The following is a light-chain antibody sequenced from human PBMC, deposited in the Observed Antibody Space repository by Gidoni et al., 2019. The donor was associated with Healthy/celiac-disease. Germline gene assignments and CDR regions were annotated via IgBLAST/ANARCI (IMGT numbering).Light chain of an antibody. CDR2: KAS. V-gene: IGKV1-5*03. CDR3: QQYNSYPGT. J-gene: IGKJ2*01. Sequence: DIQMTQSPSTLSASVGDRVTITCRASQSISSWLAWYQQKPGKAPKLLIYKASSLESGVPSRFSGSGSGTEFTLTISSLQPDDFATYYCQQYNSYPGTFGQGTKLEIK. CDR1: QSISSW.